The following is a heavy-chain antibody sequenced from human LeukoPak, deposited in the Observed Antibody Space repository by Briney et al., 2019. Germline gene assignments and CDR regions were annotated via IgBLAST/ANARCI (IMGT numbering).Heavy chain of an antibody. CDR2: IYYSGST. CDR3: ARERRGYSYGHFDY. J-gene: IGHJ4*02. V-gene: IGHV4-31*03. D-gene: IGHD5-18*01. Sequence: SETLSLTCTVSGGSISSGGYYWSWIRQHPGKGLEWIGYIYYSGSTYYNPSLKSRVTISVDTSKNQFSLKLSSVTAADTAVYYCARERRGYSYGHFDYWGQETLVTVSS. CDR1: GGSISSGGYY.